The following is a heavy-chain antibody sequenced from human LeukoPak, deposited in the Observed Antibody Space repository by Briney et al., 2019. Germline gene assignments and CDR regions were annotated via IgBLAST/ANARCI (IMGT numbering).Heavy chain of an antibody. CDR2: IIPIFGTA. D-gene: IGHD3-3*01. Sequence: ASVKVSCKASGGTFSSYAISWVRQAPGQGLEWMGGIIPIFGTANYAQKFQGRVTITTDESTSTAYMELSSLRSEDTAVYYCARGGIYGSGYSSYNWFDPWGQGTLVTVSS. CDR3: ARGGIYGSGYSSYNWFDP. CDR1: GGTFSSYA. J-gene: IGHJ5*02. V-gene: IGHV1-69*05.